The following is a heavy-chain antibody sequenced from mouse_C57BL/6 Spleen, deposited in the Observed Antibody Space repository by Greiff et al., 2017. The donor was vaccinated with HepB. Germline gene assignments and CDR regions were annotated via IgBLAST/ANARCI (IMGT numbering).Heavy chain of an antibody. CDR3: ARSADPSMDY. CDR2: IYPGDGDT. Sequence: QVQLQQSGPELVKPGASVKISCKASGYAFSSSWMNWVQQRPGKGLEWIGRIYPGDGDTNYNGKFKGKATLTADKSSRTAYMQLSSLTSEDSAVYFCARSADPSMDYWGQGTSVTVSS. J-gene: IGHJ4*01. V-gene: IGHV1-82*01. CDR1: GYAFSSSW.